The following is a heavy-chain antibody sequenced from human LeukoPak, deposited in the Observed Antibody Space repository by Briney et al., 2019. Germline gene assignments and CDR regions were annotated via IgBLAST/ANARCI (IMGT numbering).Heavy chain of an antibody. CDR3: ATSRGIAARSSYNWFDP. CDR2: IYYSGST. Sequence: PSETLSLTCTVSGGSISSSSYYWGWIRQPPGKGLEWIGSIYYSGSTYYNPSLKSRVTISVDTSKNQFSLKLSSVTAADTAVYYCATSRGIAARSSYNWFDPWGQGTLVTVSS. D-gene: IGHD6-6*01. J-gene: IGHJ5*02. V-gene: IGHV4-39*01. CDR1: GGSISSSSYY.